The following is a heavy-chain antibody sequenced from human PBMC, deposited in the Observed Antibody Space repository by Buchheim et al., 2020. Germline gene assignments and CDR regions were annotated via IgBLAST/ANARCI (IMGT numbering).Heavy chain of an antibody. J-gene: IGHJ5*02. CDR3: ARRMTFGATPGLDP. D-gene: IGHD3/OR15-3a*01. Sequence: EVQVVESGGGLVQPGGSLRLSCAASGFTFSSYAMTWVRQAPGKGLEWVSTIFNTAGGTYYADSVKGRFTTSRDNSQNMVYLQMNTLGAEDTALYYCARRMTFGATPGLDPWGQGT. V-gene: IGHV3-23*04. CDR2: IFNTAGGT. CDR1: GFTFSSYA.